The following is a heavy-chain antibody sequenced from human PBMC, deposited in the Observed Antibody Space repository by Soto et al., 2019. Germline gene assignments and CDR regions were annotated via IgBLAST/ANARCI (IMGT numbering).Heavy chain of an antibody. CDR3: ARDRYDFWSVDY. D-gene: IGHD3-3*01. J-gene: IGHJ4*02. CDR2: ISSSSSYI. Sequence: LSLSCAASGFTFSSYSMNWVRQAPGKGLEWVSSISSSSSYIYYADSVKGRFTISRDNAKNSLYLQMNSLRAEDTAVYYCARDRYDFWSVDYWGQGTLVTVSS. CDR1: GFTFSSYS. V-gene: IGHV3-21*01.